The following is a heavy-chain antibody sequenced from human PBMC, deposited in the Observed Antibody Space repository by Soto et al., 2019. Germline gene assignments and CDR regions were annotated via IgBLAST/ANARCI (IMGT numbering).Heavy chain of an antibody. CDR2: ISSSSSYI. CDR3: ARLQAVAGTHVAYGIDV. V-gene: IGHV3-21*01. Sequence: EVQLVESGGGLVKPGGSLRLSCAASGFTFSSYSMNWVRQAPGKGLEWVSSISSSSSYIYYADSVKGRFTISRDNAKNSLYLQMNSLRAEDTAVYYCARLQAVAGTHVAYGIDVWGQGTTVTVSS. CDR1: GFTFSSYS. J-gene: IGHJ6*02. D-gene: IGHD6-19*01.